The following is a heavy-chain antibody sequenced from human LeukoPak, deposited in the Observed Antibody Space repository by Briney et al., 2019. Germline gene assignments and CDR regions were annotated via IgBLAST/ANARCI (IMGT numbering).Heavy chain of an antibody. V-gene: IGHV3-7*05. Sequence: PGGSLRLSCAASGFTFSSYWMSWVHQAPGKGLEWVANIKQDGSDKYYVDSVKGRFTISRDDAKNSVYLQMNSLRVEDTAVYYCARDGIDYWGQGTLVTVSS. CDR3: ARDGIDY. CDR1: GFTFSSYW. J-gene: IGHJ4*02. CDR2: IKQDGSDK.